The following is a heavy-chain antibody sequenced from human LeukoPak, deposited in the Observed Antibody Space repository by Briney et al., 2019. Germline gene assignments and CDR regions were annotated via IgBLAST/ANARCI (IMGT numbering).Heavy chain of an antibody. Sequence: PSETLSLTCTVSGGSISSYYWSWIRQPPGKGLEWIGYIYYSGSTNYNPSLKSRVTISVDTSKNQFSLKLSSVTAADTAVYYCARVSLVRGYYYGMDVWGQGTTVTVSS. CDR3: ARVSLVRGYYYGMDV. V-gene: IGHV4-59*01. D-gene: IGHD3-10*01. CDR1: GGSISSYY. CDR2: IYYSGST. J-gene: IGHJ6*02.